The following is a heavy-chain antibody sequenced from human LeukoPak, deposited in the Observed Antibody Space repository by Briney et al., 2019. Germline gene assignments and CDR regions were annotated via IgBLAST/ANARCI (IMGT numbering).Heavy chain of an antibody. CDR1: GFTFDDYA. V-gene: IGHV3-9*01. J-gene: IGHJ6*02. D-gene: IGHD3/OR15-3a*01. CDR3: AKDCVPWTPNYYYGLDV. Sequence: GGSLRLSCAASGFTFDDYAMHWVRQAPGKGLEWVSGISWDTGSTGYADSVKGRFTISRDSAKNFLYLQMNRLRVEDTALYYCAKDCVPWTPNYYYGLDVWGQGTTVTVSS. CDR2: ISWDTGST.